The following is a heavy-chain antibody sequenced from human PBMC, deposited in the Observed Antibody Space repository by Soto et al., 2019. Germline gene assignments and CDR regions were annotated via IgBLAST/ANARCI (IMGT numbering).Heavy chain of an antibody. CDR1: GYTFTSYY. J-gene: IGHJ6*02. D-gene: IGHD6-13*01. V-gene: IGHV1-46*01. CDR3: AREKAGPDYYYYGMDV. Sequence: AAVKVSCKASGYTFTSYYMHWVRQAPGQGLEWMGIINPSGGSTSYAQKFQGRVTMTRDTSTSTVYMELSSLRSEDTAVYYCAREKAGPDYYYYGMDVWGQGTTVTVSS. CDR2: INPSGGST.